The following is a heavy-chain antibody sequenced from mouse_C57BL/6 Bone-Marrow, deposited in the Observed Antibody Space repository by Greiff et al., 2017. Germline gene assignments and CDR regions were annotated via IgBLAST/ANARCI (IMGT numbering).Heavy chain of an antibody. D-gene: IGHD1-1*01. Sequence: EVKLVESGEGLVKPGGSLKLSCAASGFTFSSYAMSWVRQTPEKRLEWVAYLSSGGDYIYYADTVKGRVTISRDNARNTLYLQMSSLKSEDTAMYYCTREGLYYGGAMDYWGQGTSGTVSS. V-gene: IGHV5-9-1*02. CDR3: TREGLYYGGAMDY. CDR2: LSSGGDYI. CDR1: GFTFSSYA. J-gene: IGHJ4*01.